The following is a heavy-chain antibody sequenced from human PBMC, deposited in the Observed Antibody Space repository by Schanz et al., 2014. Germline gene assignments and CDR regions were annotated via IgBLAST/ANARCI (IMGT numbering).Heavy chain of an antibody. D-gene: IGHD2-2*01. CDR1: GYTFTGYY. Sequence: QVQLVQSGAEVKKPGASVRVSCKASGYTFTGYYMNWVRQAPGQGLEWMGLINPIDGSTTYVWGFHGRLTMTRDTSTTTVYMDLSTLRSEDTAVYYCARGSCTASGCYDAFDLWGQGTLVTVSS. CDR2: INPIDGST. V-gene: IGHV1-46*01. CDR3: ARGSCTASGCYDAFDL. J-gene: IGHJ3*01.